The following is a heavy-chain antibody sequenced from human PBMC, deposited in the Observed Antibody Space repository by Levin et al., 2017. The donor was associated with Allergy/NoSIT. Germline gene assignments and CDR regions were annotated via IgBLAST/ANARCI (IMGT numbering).Heavy chain of an antibody. J-gene: IGHJ4*02. CDR3: ARAPGYCSGGGCFDY. Sequence: GGSLRLSCAASGFTFTDYRMSWIRQAPGKGLEWLSDISAGAMYYADSVKGRFTISRDNGNNSLYLQMNSLRAEDTAVYYCARAPGYCSGGGCFDYWGPGTLVTVSS. V-gene: IGHV3-11*01. D-gene: IGHD2-15*01. CDR2: ISAGAM. CDR1: GFTFTDYR.